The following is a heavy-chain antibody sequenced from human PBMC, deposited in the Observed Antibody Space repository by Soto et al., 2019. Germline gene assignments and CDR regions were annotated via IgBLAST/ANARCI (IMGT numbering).Heavy chain of an antibody. CDR1: GFTFSSYW. D-gene: IGHD3-9*01. J-gene: IGHJ3*02. CDR2: IKQDGSEK. V-gene: IGHV3-7*01. Sequence: EVQLVESGGGLVQPGGSLRLSCAASGFTFSSYWMSWVRQAPGKGLEWVANIKQDGSEKYYVDSVKGRFTISRDNAKNSLYLQMNSLRAEDTAVYYCARDYLDILTGYYKWIAFDIWGQGTMVTVSS. CDR3: ARDYLDILTGYYKWIAFDI.